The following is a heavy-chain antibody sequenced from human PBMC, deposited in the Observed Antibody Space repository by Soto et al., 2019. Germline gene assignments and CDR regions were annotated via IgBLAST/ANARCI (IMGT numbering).Heavy chain of an antibody. J-gene: IGHJ4*02. CDR1: GFTFSSYG. CDR2: IRQDGNEN. D-gene: IGHD6-19*01. V-gene: IGHV3-7*01. Sequence: GGSLRLSCAASGFTFSSYGIHWVRQAPGKGLEWVANIRQDGNENYYVDSVNGRFTTSRDNTKNLFYLQMNSLRAEDTAVYYCARDHIDGWKFDYWGRGXLVTVYS. CDR3: ARDHIDGWKFDY.